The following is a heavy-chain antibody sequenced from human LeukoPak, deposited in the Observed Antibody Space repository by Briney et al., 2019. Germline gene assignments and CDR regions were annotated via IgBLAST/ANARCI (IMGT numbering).Heavy chain of an antibody. J-gene: IGHJ3*02. CDR2: ISSSGSTI. CDR3: ATCSSTSCYGRGDAFDI. V-gene: IGHV3-11*04. Sequence: GGSPRLSCAASGFTFSEYYMSWIRQAPGKGLEWVSFISSSGSTIYYADSVKGRFTISRDNAKNSLYLQMNSLRAEDTAVYYRATCSSTSCYGRGDAFDIWGQETRVTVSS. D-gene: IGHD2-2*01. CDR1: GFTFSEYY.